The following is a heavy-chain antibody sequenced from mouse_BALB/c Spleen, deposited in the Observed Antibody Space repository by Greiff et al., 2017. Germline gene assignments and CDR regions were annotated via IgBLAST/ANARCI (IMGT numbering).Heavy chain of an antibody. CDR1: GFAFSSYD. CDR3: ARHDGTTVGGFAY. V-gene: IGHV5-12-1*01. Sequence: EVKLVESGGGLVKPGGSLKLSCAASGFAFSSYDMSWVRQTPEKRLEWVAYISSGGGSTYYPDTVKGRFTISRDNAKNTLYLQMSSLKSEDTAMYYCARHDGTTVGGFAYWGQGTLVTVSA. D-gene: IGHD1-1*01. CDR2: ISSGGGST. J-gene: IGHJ3*01.